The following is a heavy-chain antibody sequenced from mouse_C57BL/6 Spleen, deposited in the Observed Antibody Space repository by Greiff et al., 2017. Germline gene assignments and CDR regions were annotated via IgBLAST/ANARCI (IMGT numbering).Heavy chain of an antibody. J-gene: IGHJ4*01. CDR1: GYTFTSHW. CDR2: IFPGRGST. CDR3: ANKDYAMDY. Sequence: QVQLQQSGPELVRPGASVQISCKAPGYTFTSHWMQWVRQRPGQGLEWIGEIFPGRGSTYYNETFKGKDTLPVDPSSSTAYMQLSSLTSEDSAVYFCANKDYAMDYWGQGTSVTVSS. V-gene: IGHV1-56*01.